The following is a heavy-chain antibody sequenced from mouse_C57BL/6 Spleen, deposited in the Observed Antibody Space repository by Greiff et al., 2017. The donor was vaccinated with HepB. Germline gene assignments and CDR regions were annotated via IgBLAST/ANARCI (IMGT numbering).Heavy chain of an antibody. Sequence: QVQLKQPGAELVRPGTSVKLSCKASGYTFTSYWMHWVKQRPGQGLEWIGVIDPSDSYTNYNQKFKGKATLTVDTSSSTAYMQLSSLTSEDSAVYYCARGETAQVYFDYWGQGTTLTVSS. V-gene: IGHV1-59*01. D-gene: IGHD3-2*02. CDR1: GYTFTSYW. CDR2: IDPSDSYT. CDR3: ARGETAQVYFDY. J-gene: IGHJ2*01.